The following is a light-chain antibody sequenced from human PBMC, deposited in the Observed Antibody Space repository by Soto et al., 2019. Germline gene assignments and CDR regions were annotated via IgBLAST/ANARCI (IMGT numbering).Light chain of an antibody. J-gene: IGKJ4*01. CDR3: LQDYNYPLT. Sequence: ATQMTQSPSSLSASVGDRVTITCRASQGIRNDLGWYQQKPGKAPKLLIYAASSLQSGVPSRLSGSGSGTDFTLTISSLQPEDFATYYCLQDYNYPLTFGGGTKVDIK. V-gene: IGKV1-6*01. CDR2: AAS. CDR1: QGIRND.